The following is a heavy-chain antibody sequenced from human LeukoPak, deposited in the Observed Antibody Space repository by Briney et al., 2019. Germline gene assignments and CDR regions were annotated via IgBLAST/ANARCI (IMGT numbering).Heavy chain of an antibody. Sequence: SETLSLTCAVYGGSFSGYYWSWIRQSPGKGLEWIGEINHSGSTNYSPSLKSRVTISVDTSKNQFSLKLSSVTAADTAVYYCARAPQGPLFRFDYWGQGTLVTVSS. V-gene: IGHV4-34*01. CDR2: INHSGST. J-gene: IGHJ4*02. CDR1: GGSFSGYY. CDR3: ARAPQGPLFRFDY. D-gene: IGHD2-21*01.